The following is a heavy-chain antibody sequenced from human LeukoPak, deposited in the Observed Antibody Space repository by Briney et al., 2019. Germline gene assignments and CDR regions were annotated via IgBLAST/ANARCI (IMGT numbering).Heavy chain of an antibody. Sequence: GGSLRLSCAASGFTFSSYEMNWVRQAPGKGLEWVSYISSSGSIIYYTDSVKGRFTISRDNAKRSLYLQMNSLRAEDTAVYYCARVVRGVIRAFDYWGQGTLVTVSS. CDR1: GFTFSSYE. CDR2: ISSSGSII. CDR3: ARVVRGVIRAFDY. V-gene: IGHV3-48*03. J-gene: IGHJ4*02. D-gene: IGHD3-10*01.